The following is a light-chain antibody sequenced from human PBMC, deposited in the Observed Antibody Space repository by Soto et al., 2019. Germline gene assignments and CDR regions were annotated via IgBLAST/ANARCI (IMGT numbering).Light chain of an antibody. V-gene: IGLV2-14*01. Sequence: QSLLTHPASLSGSPGQSITISCTGTSSDVGGYIYVSWYQQHPGKAPKLMIYDVTSRPSGVSYRFSGSKSGNTASLTISGLQAEDEADYYCSSYTTSSSYVFGTGTKVTVL. J-gene: IGLJ1*01. CDR3: SSYTTSSSYV. CDR1: SSDVGGYIY. CDR2: DVT.